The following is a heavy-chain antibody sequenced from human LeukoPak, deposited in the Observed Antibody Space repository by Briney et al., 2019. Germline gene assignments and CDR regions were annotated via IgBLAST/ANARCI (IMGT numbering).Heavy chain of an antibody. CDR3: AREVVVGSYYYYYRDV. V-gene: IGHV4-39*07. D-gene: IGHD3-22*01. CDR1: GGSISSSSYY. CDR2: IYYSGST. J-gene: IGHJ6*03. Sequence: SETLSLTCTVPGGSISSSSYYWGWIRQPPGKGLEWIGSIYYSGSTCYNPSLKSRVTISVDTSKNQFSLKLSSVTAADTAVYYCAREVVVGSYYYYYRDVWGKGTTVTVSS.